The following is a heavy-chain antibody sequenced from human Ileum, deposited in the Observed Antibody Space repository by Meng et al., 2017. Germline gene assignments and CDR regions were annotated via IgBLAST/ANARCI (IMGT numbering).Heavy chain of an antibody. V-gene: IGHV4-4*02. D-gene: IGHD6-19*01. CDR2: MYHSGTT. J-gene: IGHJ4*02. CDR1: GASISSGNW. CDR3: ARHIGVPGTRGFDY. Sequence: VQLQGSGPGLGQPSGTLSLTCSVSGASISSGNWWSWVRQSPGKGLEWIGEMYHSGTTNYNPSLKSRVTISLDTSKNQLSLKLTSVTAADTAVYYCARHIGVPGTRGFDYWGQGTLVTVSS.